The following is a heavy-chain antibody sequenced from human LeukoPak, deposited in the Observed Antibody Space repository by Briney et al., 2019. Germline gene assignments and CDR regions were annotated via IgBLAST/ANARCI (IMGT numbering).Heavy chain of an antibody. CDR2: IIPIFGTA. Sequence: ASVKVSCKASGGTFSSYAISWVRQAPGQGLEWMGGIIPIFGTANYAQKFQGRVTITADESTSTAYMELSSLRSEDTAVYYCARTYSSSWYGFGGNWFDPWGQGTLVTVSS. J-gene: IGHJ5*02. D-gene: IGHD6-13*01. V-gene: IGHV1-69*13. CDR1: GGTFSSYA. CDR3: ARTYSSSWYGFGGNWFDP.